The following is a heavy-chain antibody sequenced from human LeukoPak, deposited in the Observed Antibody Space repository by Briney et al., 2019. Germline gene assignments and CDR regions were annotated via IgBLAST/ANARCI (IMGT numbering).Heavy chain of an antibody. CDR1: GFTFSSYG. J-gene: IGHJ4*02. V-gene: IGHV3-33*01. CDR2: IWYDGSNK. Sequence: GRSLRLSCAASGFTFSSYGMHWVRQAPGKGLEWVAVIWYDGSNKYYADSVKGRFTISRYNAKNSLYLQMNSLRAEDTAVYYCARGFYYFDYWDQGTLVTVSS. CDR3: ARGFYYFDY.